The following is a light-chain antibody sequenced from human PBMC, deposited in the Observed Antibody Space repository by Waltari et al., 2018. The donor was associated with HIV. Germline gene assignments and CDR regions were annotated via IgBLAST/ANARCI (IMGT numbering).Light chain of an antibody. J-gene: IGLJ2*01. CDR1: NGDISDYNY. CDR2: EVT. V-gene: IGLV2-8*01. Sequence: QSALTQSPSASGSPGQSVNISCTGANGDISDYNYVSWYQQHSDRPPKLIIFEVTKRPAGVPDRFSGSNSGNTAYLFVSGLQPEDEATYFCSSFAGTHKLFGGGTKLTVL. CDR3: SSFAGTHKL.